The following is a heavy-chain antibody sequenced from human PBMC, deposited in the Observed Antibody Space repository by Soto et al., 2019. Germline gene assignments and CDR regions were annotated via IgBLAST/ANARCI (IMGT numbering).Heavy chain of an antibody. CDR3: ARMYYDSSGYYVGVYYYYGMDV. J-gene: IGHJ6*02. V-gene: IGHV1-69*13. CDR2: IIPIFGTA. CDR1: GGTFSSYA. Sequence: EASVKVSCKASGGTFSSYAISWVRQAPGQGLEWMGGIIPIFGTANYAQKFQGRVTITADESTSTAYMELSSLRSEDTAVYYCARMYYDSSGYYVGVYYYYGMDVWGQGTTVTVSS. D-gene: IGHD3-22*01.